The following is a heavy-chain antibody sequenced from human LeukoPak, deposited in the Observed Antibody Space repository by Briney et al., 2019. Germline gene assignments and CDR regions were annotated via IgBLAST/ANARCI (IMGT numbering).Heavy chain of an antibody. CDR3: ARANFDWLSNWFDP. D-gene: IGHD3-9*01. CDR1: GDSISSDGYS. V-gene: IGHV4-30-2*01. J-gene: IGHJ5*02. CDR2: IYHSGST. Sequence: SQTLSLTCAVSGDSISSDGYSWSWIRQPPGKGLEWIGYIYHSGSTNYDPSLKSRVTISVDTSKNQFSLKLSSVTAADTAVYYCARANFDWLSNWFDPWGQGTLVTVSS.